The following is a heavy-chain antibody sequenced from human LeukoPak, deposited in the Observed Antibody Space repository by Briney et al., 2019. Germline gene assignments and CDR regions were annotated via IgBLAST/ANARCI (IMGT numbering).Heavy chain of an antibody. CDR2: IYYSGST. CDR1: GGSISSYY. CDR3: AXGPRXXXXXXXXYXXXMXV. V-gene: IGHV4-59*01. J-gene: IGHJ6*03. Sequence: SETLSLTCTVSGGSISSYYWSWIRQPPGKGLEWIGYIYYSGSTNYNPSLKSRVTISVDTSKNQFSLKLSSVTAAYTAVYYCAXGPRXXXXXXXXYXXXMXVWGXGTTV.